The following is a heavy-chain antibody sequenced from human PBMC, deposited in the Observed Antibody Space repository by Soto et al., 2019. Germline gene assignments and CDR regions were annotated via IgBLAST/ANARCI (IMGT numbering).Heavy chain of an antibody. CDR2: IYPGDSDI. J-gene: IGHJ6*02. D-gene: IGHD5-12*01. CDR1: GYSFSNSW. CDR3: ARRPSGDRRGYGGPFSYPYRRDV. Sequence: GESLKISCKGSGYSFSNSWIGWVRQMPGEGLEWMGIIYPGDSDIRYSPSFQGQVTISADKSISTAYLQWDSLKASDTAIYYCARRPSGDRRGYGGPFSYPYRRDVWGQGTTVTVSS. V-gene: IGHV5-51*01.